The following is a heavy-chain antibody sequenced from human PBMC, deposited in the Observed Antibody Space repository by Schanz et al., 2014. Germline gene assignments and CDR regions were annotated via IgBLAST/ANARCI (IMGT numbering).Heavy chain of an antibody. D-gene: IGHD3-10*01. Sequence: VQLVESGGGLVQPGGSLRLSCAASGFTFSSYGMHWVRQVPGKGLEWVAVVCYDGSKKYYADSVKGRFTISRDNSKNTLYLQMDSLRDEDTAVYYCAAEYYGRTDVWGQGTTVTVSS. V-gene: IGHV3-33*01. CDR1: GFTFSSYG. CDR2: VCYDGSKK. J-gene: IGHJ6*02. CDR3: AAEYYGRTDV.